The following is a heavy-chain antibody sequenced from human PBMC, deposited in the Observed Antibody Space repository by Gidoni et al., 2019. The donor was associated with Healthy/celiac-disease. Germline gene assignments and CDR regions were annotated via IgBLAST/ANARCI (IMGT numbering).Heavy chain of an antibody. D-gene: IGHD2-2*01. J-gene: IGHJ6*02. CDR1: GFTFSSYA. Sequence: EVQLLESGGGLVQPGGSLRLSCAASGFTFSSYAMSWVRQAPGKGLEWVSAISGSGGSTYYADSVKGRFTISRDNSKNTLYLQMNSLRAEDTAVYYCAKVPDIVVVPAAGEESEDVWGQGTTVTVSS. V-gene: IGHV3-23*01. CDR2: ISGSGGST. CDR3: AKVPDIVVVPAAGEESEDV.